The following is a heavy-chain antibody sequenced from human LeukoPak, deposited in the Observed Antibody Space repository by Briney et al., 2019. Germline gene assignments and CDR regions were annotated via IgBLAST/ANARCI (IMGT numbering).Heavy chain of an antibody. CDR1: GFTVNNNR. J-gene: IGHJ4*02. Sequence: GGSLRLSCAASGFTVNNNRMGWVRQAPGKGLEWVSAISGSGGSTYYADSVKGRFTISRDNSKNTLYLQMNSLRAEDTAVYYCAKDPTLRYFDWLLYTGGYFDYWGQGTLVTVSS. D-gene: IGHD3-9*01. V-gene: IGHV3-23*01. CDR3: AKDPTLRYFDWLLYTGGYFDY. CDR2: ISGSGGST.